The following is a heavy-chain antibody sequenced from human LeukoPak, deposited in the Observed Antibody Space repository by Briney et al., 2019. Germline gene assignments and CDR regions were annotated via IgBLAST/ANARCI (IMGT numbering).Heavy chain of an antibody. CDR2: IKKDESEK. D-gene: IGHD2-8*01. CDR3: ARDQDVVVLLGAIAYDAFDI. Sequence: GGSLRLSCAASGFTFSGYWMTWVRQAPGKGLEWVANIKKDESEKYYVDSVKGRFTGSRDNAKNSLYLQMNSLRAEDTAVYYCARDQDVVVLLGAIAYDAFDIWGQGTMVTVSS. CDR1: GFTFSGYW. J-gene: IGHJ3*02. V-gene: IGHV3-7*01.